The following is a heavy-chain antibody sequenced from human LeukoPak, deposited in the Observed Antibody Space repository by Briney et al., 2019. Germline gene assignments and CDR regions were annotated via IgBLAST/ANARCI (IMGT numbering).Heavy chain of an antibody. CDR3: AKSAGWQQLGRLDY. CDR2: ISSSSSTI. J-gene: IGHJ4*02. V-gene: IGHV3-48*01. Sequence: GGSLRLSCAASGFTFSRDSMDWVRQAPGKGLEWVSFISSSSSTIYYADSVEGRFTISRDNAKNSLFLQLNSLRAEDTALYYCAKSAGWQQLGRLDYWGQGTLVTVSS. CDR1: GFTFSRDS. D-gene: IGHD6-13*01.